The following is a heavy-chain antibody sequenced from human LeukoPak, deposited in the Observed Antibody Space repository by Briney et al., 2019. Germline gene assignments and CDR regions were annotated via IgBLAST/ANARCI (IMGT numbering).Heavy chain of an antibody. Sequence: GGSLRLSCAASGFTFRSYAIYWVRQAPGKGLEWVSGISGSGGDTYFADSVKGRFTISRDDSKNTVFLQMDSLRAEDTAVYYCAKTTAGYSSGRYPGWPVDYWGQGTLVTVSS. CDR2: ISGSGGDT. CDR1: GFTFRSYA. D-gene: IGHD6-19*01. J-gene: IGHJ4*02. CDR3: AKTTAGYSSGRYPGWPVDY. V-gene: IGHV3-23*01.